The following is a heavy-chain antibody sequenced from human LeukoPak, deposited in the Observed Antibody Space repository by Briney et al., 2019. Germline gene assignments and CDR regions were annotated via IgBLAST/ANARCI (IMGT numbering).Heavy chain of an antibody. Sequence: PSETLSLTCTVSGGSISSYYWSWIRQPPGKGLEWIGYIYYSGSTNYNPSLKSRVTISVDTSKNQFSLKLTSVTAADTAVYYCARHNPSGGSDYYFNYWGQGTLVTVSS. J-gene: IGHJ4*02. V-gene: IGHV4-59*08. CDR3: ARHNPSGGSDYYFNY. CDR2: IYYSGST. CDR1: GGSISSYY. D-gene: IGHD3-22*01.